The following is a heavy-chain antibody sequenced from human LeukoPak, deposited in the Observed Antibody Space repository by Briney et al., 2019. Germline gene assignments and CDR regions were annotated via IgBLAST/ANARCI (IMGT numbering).Heavy chain of an antibody. J-gene: IGHJ4*02. CDR2: INPNSGDT. CDR3: AGEYCSGGTCRRGFDY. Sequence: GSVKVSCKASGYTFTGYYMHWVRQAPGQGLEYMGWINPNSGDTNHAQNFQGRVTLTRDTSISTAYMELSSLRSDDSALYYCAGEYCSGGTCRRGFDYWGQGTLVTVS. CDR1: GYTFTGYY. V-gene: IGHV1-2*02. D-gene: IGHD2-15*01.